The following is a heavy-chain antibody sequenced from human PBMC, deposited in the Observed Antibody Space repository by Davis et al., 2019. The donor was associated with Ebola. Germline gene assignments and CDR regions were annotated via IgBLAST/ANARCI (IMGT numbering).Heavy chain of an antibody. V-gene: IGHV4-39*07. D-gene: IGHD6-19*01. CDR2: INHSGST. J-gene: IGHJ6*02. Sequence: MPSETLSLTCTVSGDSIGSSSYYWSWIRQPPGKGLEWIGEINHSGSTNYNPSLKSRVTISVDTSKNQFSLKLSSVTAADTAVYYCARLSSSGWRGGVYYYYYGMDVWGQGTTVTVSS. CDR3: ARLSSSGWRGGVYYYYYGMDV. CDR1: GDSIGSSSYY.